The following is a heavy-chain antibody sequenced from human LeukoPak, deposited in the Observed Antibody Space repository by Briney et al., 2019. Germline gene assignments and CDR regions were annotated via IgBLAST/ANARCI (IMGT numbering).Heavy chain of an antibody. CDR3: ARDYGGSSPFDY. CDR1: GFTFSSYS. J-gene: IGHJ4*02. D-gene: IGHD4-23*01. V-gene: IGHV3-21*01. Sequence: PGGSLRLSCAASGFTFSSYSMNWVRQAPGKGLEWVSSISSSSSYIYYADSVKGRFTISGDNAKNSLYLHMNSLRAEDTAVYYCARDYGGSSPFDYWGQGTLVTVSS. CDR2: ISSSSSYI.